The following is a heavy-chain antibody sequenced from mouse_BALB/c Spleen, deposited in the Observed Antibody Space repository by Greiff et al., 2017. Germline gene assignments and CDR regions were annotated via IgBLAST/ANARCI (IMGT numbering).Heavy chain of an antibody. Sequence: VQLQQSGAELVRPGASVTLSCKASGYTFTDYEMHWVKQTPVHGLEWIGAIDPETGGTAYNQKFKGKATLTADKSSSTAYMELRSLTSEDSAVYYCTREGGNAWFAYWGQGTLVTVSA. CDR3: TREGGNAWFAY. J-gene: IGHJ3*01. CDR1: GYTFTDYE. V-gene: IGHV1-15*01. CDR2: IDPETGGT.